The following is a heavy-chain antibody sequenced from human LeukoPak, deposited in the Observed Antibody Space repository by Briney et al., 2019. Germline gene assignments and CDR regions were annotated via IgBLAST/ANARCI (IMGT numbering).Heavy chain of an antibody. CDR2: ISAYNGNT. Sequence: ASVKVSCKASGYTFTSYGITWVRQAPGQGLEWMGWISAYNGNTNYAQKLQGRVTMTTDTSTSTAYMELRSLRSDDTAVYHCARGGAYDSSGYPFDYWGQGTLVTVSS. CDR1: GYTFTSYG. V-gene: IGHV1-18*01. D-gene: IGHD3-22*01. J-gene: IGHJ4*02. CDR3: ARGGAYDSSGYPFDY.